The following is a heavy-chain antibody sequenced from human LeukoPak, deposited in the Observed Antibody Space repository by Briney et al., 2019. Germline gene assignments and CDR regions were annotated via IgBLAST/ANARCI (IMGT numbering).Heavy chain of an antibody. D-gene: IGHD5-12*01. CDR3: ARHRRSGYED. V-gene: IGHV4-59*08. J-gene: IGHJ4*02. Sequence: SETLSFTCTVSGGSISSYYWSWIRQPPGKGLEWIGYIYYSGSTNYNPSLKSRVTISVDTSKNQFSLKLSSVTAADTAVYYCARHRRSGYEDWGQGTLVTVSS. CDR1: GGSISSYY. CDR2: IYYSGST.